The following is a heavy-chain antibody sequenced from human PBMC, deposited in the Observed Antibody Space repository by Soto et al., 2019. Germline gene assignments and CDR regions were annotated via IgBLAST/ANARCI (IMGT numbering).Heavy chain of an antibody. D-gene: IGHD6-13*01. Sequence: QVQLVQSGAEVRKPGASVKVSCKASGYTFTSYAIRWVRQAPGQGLEWMGWISAYNGNTNYAQKLQXXVTMTTDTSTSTAYMELRSLRSDDTAVYYCARDLAAGTCDYWGQGTLVTVSS. CDR3: ARDLAAGTCDY. J-gene: IGHJ4*02. CDR1: GYTFTSYA. V-gene: IGHV1-18*01. CDR2: ISAYNGNT.